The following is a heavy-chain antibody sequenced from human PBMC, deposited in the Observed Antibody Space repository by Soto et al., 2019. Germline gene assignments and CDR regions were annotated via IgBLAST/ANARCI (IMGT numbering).Heavy chain of an antibody. CDR3: ANDFWSEYC. Sequence: PGGSLRLSCAASGFTFGSYAMSWVRQAPGKGLEWVSYISGSASMIYYADSVKGRFTISRDNAKNSLYLQMNSLRAEDTAVYYCANDFWSEYCWGQGTLVTVSS. D-gene: IGHD3-3*01. V-gene: IGHV3-48*03. CDR1: GFTFGSYA. CDR2: ISGSASMI. J-gene: IGHJ4*02.